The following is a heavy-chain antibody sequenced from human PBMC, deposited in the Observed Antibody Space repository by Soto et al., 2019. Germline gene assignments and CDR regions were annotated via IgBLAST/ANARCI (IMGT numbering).Heavy chain of an antibody. CDR3: ARAGYYGSGSYWDYYYGMDV. D-gene: IGHD3-10*01. V-gene: IGHV4-59*01. CDR1: GGSISSYY. CDR2: IYYSGST. J-gene: IGHJ6*02. Sequence: SETLSLTCTVSGGSISSYYWSWIRQPPGKGLEWIGYIYYSGSTNYGPSLKSRVTISVDTSKNQFSLKLSSVTAADTAVYYCARAGYYGSGSYWDYYYGMDVWGQGTTVTVSS.